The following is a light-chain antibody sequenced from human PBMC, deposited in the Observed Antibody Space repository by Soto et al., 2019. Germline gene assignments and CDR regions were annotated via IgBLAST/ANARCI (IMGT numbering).Light chain of an antibody. CDR3: QQYHSYSRT. CDR2: DAS. Sequence: DIQMTQSPSTLSASVGDRVTITGRASQSISSWLAWYQQKPGKAPKLLIYDASSLESGVPSRFSGSGSGTEFTLTISSLQPDDFATYYCQQYHSYSRTCGQGTKVEIK. J-gene: IGKJ1*01. V-gene: IGKV1-5*01. CDR1: QSISSW.